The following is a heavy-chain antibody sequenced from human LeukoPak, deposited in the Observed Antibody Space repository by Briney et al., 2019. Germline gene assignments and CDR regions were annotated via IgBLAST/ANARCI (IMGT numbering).Heavy chain of an antibody. CDR2: IXYSGSP. J-gene: IGHJ6*02. D-gene: IGHD3-3*01. CDR3: ARGGVAKPRYYYYYGMDV. V-gene: IGHV4-31*02. Sequence: LEWIGYIXYSGSPYYTPSLKSRVTISVDTSKNQFSLKLSSVTAADTAVYYCARGGVAKPRYYYYYGMDVWGQGTTVTVSS.